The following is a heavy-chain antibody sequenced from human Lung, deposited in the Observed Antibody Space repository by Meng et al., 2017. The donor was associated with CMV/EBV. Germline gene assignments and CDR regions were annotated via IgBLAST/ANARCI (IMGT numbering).Heavy chain of an antibody. CDR2: IYYSGST. CDR3: ARQGSVYYYDSSGQSPYY. J-gene: IGHJ4*02. V-gene: IGHV4-39*01. CDR1: GDSISSSSYY. Sequence: GSLRLSCTVSGDSISSSSYYWGWIRQPPGKGLEWIGSIYYSGSTYYNPSLKSRVTISVDTSKNQFSLKLSSVTAADTAVYYCARQGSVYYYDSSGQSPYYWGQGTRVTGAS. D-gene: IGHD3-22*01.